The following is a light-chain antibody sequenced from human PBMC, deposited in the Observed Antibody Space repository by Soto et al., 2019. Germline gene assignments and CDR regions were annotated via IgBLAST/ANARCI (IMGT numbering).Light chain of an antibody. CDR3: QSYDSSLSAYV. CDR2: SSY. V-gene: IGLV1-40*01. J-gene: IGLJ1*01. Sequence: QSVLTQPPSVSGAPGQRVTISCTGSSSNIGAGYDVHWFQQFPGTAPKLLIYSSYNRPSGVPDRFSGSKSGTSASLAITGLQAEDEADSYCQSYDSSLSAYVFGTGTKVTVL. CDR1: SSNIGAGYD.